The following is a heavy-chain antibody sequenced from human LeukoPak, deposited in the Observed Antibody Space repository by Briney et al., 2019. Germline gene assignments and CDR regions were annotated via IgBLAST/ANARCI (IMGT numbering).Heavy chain of an antibody. CDR3: ARGDVVVPAPNPGYGMDV. CDR2: VSGSGGST. Sequence: PGGSLRLSCAASGFTFSSYAMSWVRQAPGKGLEWVSSVSGSGGSTYYADSVKGRFTISRDNSKSTLFLQMNSLRAEDTAVYYCARGDVVVPAPNPGYGMDVWGQGTTVTVSS. CDR1: GFTFSSYA. J-gene: IGHJ6*02. V-gene: IGHV3-23*01. D-gene: IGHD2-2*01.